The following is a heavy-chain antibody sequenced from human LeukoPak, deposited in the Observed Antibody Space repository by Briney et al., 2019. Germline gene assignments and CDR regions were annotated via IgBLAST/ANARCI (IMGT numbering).Heavy chain of an antibody. V-gene: IGHV3-23*01. CDR2: ISGSGGST. J-gene: IGHJ6*02. CDR1: GFTFSSYA. CDR3: AKSWGYSYGSSYGMDV. Sequence: GGSLRLSCAASGFTFSSYAMSWVRQAPGKGLEWVSAISGSGGSTYYADSVEGRFTISRDNSKNTLYLQMNSLRAEDTAVYYCAKSWGYSYGSSYGMDVWAKGPRSPSP. D-gene: IGHD5-18*01.